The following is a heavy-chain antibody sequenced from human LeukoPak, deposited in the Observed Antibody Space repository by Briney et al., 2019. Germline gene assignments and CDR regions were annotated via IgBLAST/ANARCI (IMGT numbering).Heavy chain of an antibody. J-gene: IGHJ4*02. CDR3: ARELYYGRLDY. V-gene: IGHV3-30-3*01. CDR2: ISYDGSNK. Sequence: GGSLRLSCAASGFTFSSYAMHWVRQAPGKGLEWVAVISYDGSNKYYADSVKGRFTISRDNSKNTLCLQMNSLRAEDTAVYYCARELYYGRLDYWGQGTLVIVSS. CDR1: GFTFSSYA. D-gene: IGHD2-8*01.